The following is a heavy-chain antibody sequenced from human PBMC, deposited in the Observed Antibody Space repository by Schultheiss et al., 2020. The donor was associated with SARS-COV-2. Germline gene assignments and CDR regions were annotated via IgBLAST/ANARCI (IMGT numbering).Heavy chain of an antibody. CDR1: GGSISSSNW. D-gene: IGHD4-23*01. CDR2: IYHSGST. V-gene: IGHV4-4*02. J-gene: IGHJ6*02. CDR3: ARITPPVLYYYGMDV. Sequence: SETLSLTCAVSGGSISSSNWWSWVRQPPGKGLEWIGEIYHSGSTNYNPSLKSRVAISVDTSKNQFSLKLSSVTAADTAVYYCARITPPVLYYYGMDVWGQGTTVTVSS.